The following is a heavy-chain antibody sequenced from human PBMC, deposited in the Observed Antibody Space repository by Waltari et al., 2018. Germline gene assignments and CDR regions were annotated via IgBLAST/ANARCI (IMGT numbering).Heavy chain of an antibody. D-gene: IGHD3-22*01. CDR2: INPNSGGT. CDR3: ARDVYYYDSSGYYYVWFDP. J-gene: IGHJ5*02. Sequence: QVQLVQSGAEVKKPGASVKVSCKASGYTFTGYYMHWVRQAPGQGVEWMGRINPNSGGTNYAQKFQGRVTMTRDTSISTAYMELSRLRSDDTAVYYCARDVYYYDSSGYYYVWFDPWGQGTLVTVSS. CDR1: GYTFTGYY. V-gene: IGHV1-2*06.